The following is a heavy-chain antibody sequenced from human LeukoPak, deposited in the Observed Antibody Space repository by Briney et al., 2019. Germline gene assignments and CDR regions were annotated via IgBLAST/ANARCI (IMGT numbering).Heavy chain of an antibody. CDR2: IGTAGDT. CDR1: GFTFSSYD. CDR3: ARGRQGNWFDP. V-gene: IGHV3-13*01. J-gene: IGHJ5*02. Sequence: GGSLRLSYAASGFTFSSYDMHWVRQATGKGLEWVSAIGTAGDTYYPGSVKGRFTISRENAKNSLYLQMNSLRAGDTAVYYCARGRQGNWFDPWGQGTLVTVSS.